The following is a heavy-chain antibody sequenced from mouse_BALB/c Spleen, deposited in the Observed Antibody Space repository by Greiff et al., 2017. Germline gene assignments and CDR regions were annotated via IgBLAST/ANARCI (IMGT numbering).Heavy chain of an antibody. D-gene: IGHD2-1*01. CDR2: ISSGGSYT. CDR3: ARSTGQGAMDY. V-gene: IGHV5-6*02. CDR1: GFTFSSYG. Sequence: EVKLVESGGDLVKPGGSLKLSCAASGFTFSSYGMSWVRQTPDKRLEWVATISSGGSYTYYPDSVKGRFTISRDNAKNTLYLEMSSLRSEDTAMYYCARSTGQGAMDYWGQGTSVTVSS. J-gene: IGHJ4*01.